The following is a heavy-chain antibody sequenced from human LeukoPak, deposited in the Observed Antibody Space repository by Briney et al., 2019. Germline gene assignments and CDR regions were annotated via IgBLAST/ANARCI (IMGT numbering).Heavy chain of an antibody. D-gene: IGHD4-17*01. Sequence: GGALRLSCEASGFTFSSHLMHWVRQAPGKGLVWVSRSSTDGRTTIYADSVTGRFTISRENAKNTLYLQMNSLRAEDTAVYYCARGTSTYGERHAYWGQGTLVTVSS. CDR1: GFTFSSHL. J-gene: IGHJ4*02. CDR2: SSTDGRTT. V-gene: IGHV3-74*01. CDR3: ARGTSTYGERHAY.